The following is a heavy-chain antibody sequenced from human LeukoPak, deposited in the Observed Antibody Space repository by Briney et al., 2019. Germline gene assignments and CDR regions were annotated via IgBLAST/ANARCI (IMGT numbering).Heavy chain of an antibody. CDR2: IKQDGSEK. Sequence: SGGSLRLSCAAPGFTFSSYWMSWVRQAPGKGLEWVANIKQDGSEKYYVDSVKGRFTISRGNAKNSLYLQMNSLRAEDTAVYYCARVPYDYVWGSYRYSGFDYWGQGTLVTVSS. D-gene: IGHD3-16*02. CDR3: ARVPYDYVWGSYRYSGFDY. CDR1: GFTFSSYW. J-gene: IGHJ4*02. V-gene: IGHV3-7*04.